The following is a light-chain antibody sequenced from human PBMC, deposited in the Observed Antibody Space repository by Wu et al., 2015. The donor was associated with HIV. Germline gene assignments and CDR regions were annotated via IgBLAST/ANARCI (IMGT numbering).Light chain of an antibody. CDR2: GAS. Sequence: EIVFTQSPGTLSLSPGERATLSCRASQSISSNYLAWHQHKPGQPPRRLIYGASIRATGISDRFSGSGSGTDFTLSISRLDPDDSAVYYCHQYGSAFGQGTRLEIK. V-gene: IGKV3-20*01. J-gene: IGKJ5*01. CDR1: QSISSNY. CDR3: HQYGSA.